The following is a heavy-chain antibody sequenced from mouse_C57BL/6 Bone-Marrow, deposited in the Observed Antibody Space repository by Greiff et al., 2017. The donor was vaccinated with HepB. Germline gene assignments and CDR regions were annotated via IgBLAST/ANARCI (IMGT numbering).Heavy chain of an antibody. CDR2: SRNKANDYTT. CDR1: GFTFSDFY. D-gene: IGHD1-1*01. Sequence: EVKVVESGGGLVQSGRSLRLSCATSGFTFSDFYMEWVRQAPGKGLEWIAASRNKANDYTTEYSASVKGRFIVSRDTSQSILYLQMNALRAEDTAIYYCARDQDYYGSSYENWYFDVWGTGTTVTVSS. J-gene: IGHJ1*03. CDR3: ARDQDYYGSSYENWYFDV. V-gene: IGHV7-1*01.